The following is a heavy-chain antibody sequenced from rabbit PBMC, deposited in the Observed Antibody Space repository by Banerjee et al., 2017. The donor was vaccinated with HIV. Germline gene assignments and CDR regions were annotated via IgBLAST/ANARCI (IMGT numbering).Heavy chain of an antibody. J-gene: IGHJ6*02. CDR3: ARGYGNHGTSMARLDP. D-gene: IGHD3-1*01. CDR1: GFSFSGDYD. V-gene: IGHV1S40*01. Sequence: QSLEESGGDLVKPGASLTLTCTASGFSFSGDYDMCWVRQAPGKGLEWIACIYVGSSGFTYYATWAKGRFTISKPSSTTVTLQMTSLTAADTATYFCARGYGNHGTSMARLDPWGPGTLVTVS. CDR2: IYVGSSGFT.